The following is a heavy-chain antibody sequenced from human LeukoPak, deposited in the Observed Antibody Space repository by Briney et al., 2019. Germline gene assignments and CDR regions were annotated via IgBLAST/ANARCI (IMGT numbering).Heavy chain of an antibody. CDR2: ITGSGDAT. Sequence: DPGGSLRLSCAASGFTFSSYALSWVRQPPGRGLEWVAAITGSGDATFYADSVKGRCIISRDNSKNTMYLQMSGLSAEDTAVYYCAKASGYDGIDPWGQGARVTVSS. V-gene: IGHV3-23*01. CDR3: AKASGYDGIDP. CDR1: GFTFSSYA. D-gene: IGHD5-12*01. J-gene: IGHJ5*02.